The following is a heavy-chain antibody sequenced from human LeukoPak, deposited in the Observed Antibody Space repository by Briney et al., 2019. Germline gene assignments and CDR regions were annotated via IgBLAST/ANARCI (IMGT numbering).Heavy chain of an antibody. Sequence: GGSLRLSCAVSKFSFSVYTRHWVRQAPGKGLEWVALISSYGSNKYYAESVKGRFTISRDDSKNTVYLQMNSLRAEDTAVYYCAKEISSSSSWYGDDAFDIWGQGTMVIVSS. J-gene: IGHJ3*02. D-gene: IGHD6-13*01. CDR3: AKEISSSSSWYGDDAFDI. CDR1: KFSFSVYT. CDR2: ISSYGSNK. V-gene: IGHV3-30-3*01.